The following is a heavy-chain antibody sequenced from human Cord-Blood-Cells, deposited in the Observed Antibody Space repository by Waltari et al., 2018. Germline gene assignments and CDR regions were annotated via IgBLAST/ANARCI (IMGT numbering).Heavy chain of an antibody. D-gene: IGHD2-15*01. V-gene: IGHV2-26*01. CDR3: ARIGVDGGFDY. CDR2: IFSNDEK. J-gene: IGHJ4*02. CDR1: GFSLSNARMG. Sequence: QITLKESGPVLVKPTETLTLTCTVSGFSLSNARMGVSWIRQPPGKALEWLAHIFSNDEKSYGTSLKSKLTISQETSKSQVVLTMTNMDPVETATYYCARIGVDGGFDYWGQGTLVTVSS.